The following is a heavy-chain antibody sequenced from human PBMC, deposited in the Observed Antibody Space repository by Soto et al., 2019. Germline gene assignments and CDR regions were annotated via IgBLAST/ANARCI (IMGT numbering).Heavy chain of an antibody. CDR2: IYFGGST. CDR3: ARHLGQNYYYYYGMDV. CDR1: GGSISSGDYS. J-gene: IGHJ6*02. V-gene: IGHV4-30-2*03. Sequence: PSETLSLTCAVSGGSISSGDYSWNWIRQPPGKGLEWIGCIYFGGSTYYNPSLKSRVTMSVDRSKNQFSLKLSSVTAADTAVYYCARHLGQNYYYYYGMDVWGQGTTVTVSS.